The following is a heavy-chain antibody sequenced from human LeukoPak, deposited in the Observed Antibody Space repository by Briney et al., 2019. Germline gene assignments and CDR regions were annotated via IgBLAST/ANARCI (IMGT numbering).Heavy chain of an antibody. V-gene: IGHV1-18*01. CDR1: GYTFATDG. J-gene: IGHJ4*02. CDR2: ISGYTGNT. Sequence: ASVKVSCKASGYTFATDGISWIRQAPGQGLEWLGWISGYTGNTYYAQKFQGRVTMTTDTSTSTAYMELRDLKSDDTALYYCAKDEWELPYYFPLWGQGTQVTVSS. CDR3: AKDEWELPYYFPL. D-gene: IGHD1-26*01.